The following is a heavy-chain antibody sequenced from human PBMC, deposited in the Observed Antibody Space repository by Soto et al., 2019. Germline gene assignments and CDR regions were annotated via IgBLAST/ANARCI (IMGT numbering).Heavy chain of an antibody. CDR3: ARHGGARAFDI. V-gene: IGHV4-59*08. CDR2: IYYSGST. CDR1: GGSISYYY. J-gene: IGHJ3*02. D-gene: IGHD2-15*01. Sequence: QVQLQESGPGLVKPSETLSLTCTVSGGSISYYYWSWIRQPPGKGLEWIGYIYYSGSTNYNPSLKSRVTISLDTSKNQFSLKLSSVTAADTAVYYCARHGGARAFDIWGQGTMVTVSS.